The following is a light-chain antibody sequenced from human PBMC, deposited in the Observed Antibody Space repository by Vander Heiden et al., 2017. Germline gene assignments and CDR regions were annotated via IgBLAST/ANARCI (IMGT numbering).Light chain of an antibody. CDR2: KDS. J-gene: IGLJ2*01. V-gene: IGLV3-25*03. CDR3: QSADSSGTVV. Sequence: SYELTQPPSVSVSPGQTARITCSGDALPKQYAYWYQQKPGQAPVLVIYKDSERPSGIPERFSGSSSGTTVTLTISGVKEEDEADYYCQSADSSGTVVFGGGTKLTVL. CDR1: ALPKQY.